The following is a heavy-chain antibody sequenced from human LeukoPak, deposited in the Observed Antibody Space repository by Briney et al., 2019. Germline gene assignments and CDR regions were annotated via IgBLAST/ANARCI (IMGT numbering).Heavy chain of an antibody. CDR2: INPNSGGT. D-gene: IGHD3-3*01. Sequence: ASVRVSCKASGYTFTSYGISWVRQAPGQGLEWVGWINPNSGGTNYAQKFQGRVTMTRDTSISTAYMELSRLRSDDTAVYYCARDKARITMYHRYYYYYYMDVWGKGSTVTVSS. V-gene: IGHV1-2*02. J-gene: IGHJ6*03. CDR1: GYTFTSYG. CDR3: ARDKARITMYHRYYYYYYMDV.